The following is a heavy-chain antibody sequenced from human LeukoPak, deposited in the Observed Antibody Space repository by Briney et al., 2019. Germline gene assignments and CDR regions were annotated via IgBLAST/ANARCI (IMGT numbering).Heavy chain of an antibody. CDR3: AGWHGFCSSTSCYDAFDI. J-gene: IGHJ3*02. V-gene: IGHV1-18*01. CDR1: GYTFTSYG. CDR2: ISAYNGNT. D-gene: IGHD2-2*01. Sequence: GASVKVSCKASGYTFTSYGISWVRQAPGQGLEWMGWISAYNGNTNYAQKLQGRVTMTTDTSTSTAYMELRSLRSDDTAVYYCAGWHGFCSSTSCYDAFDIWGQGTMVTVSS.